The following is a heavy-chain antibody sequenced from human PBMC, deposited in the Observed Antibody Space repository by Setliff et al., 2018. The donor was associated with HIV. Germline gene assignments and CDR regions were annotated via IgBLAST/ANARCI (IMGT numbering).Heavy chain of an antibody. CDR2: IKSVFDGGAA. CDR1: GFTFTSAW. Sequence: GGSLRLSCAASGFTFTSAWMNWVRQVPGKGLEWVGRIKSVFDGGAADYAAPVKGRFTISRDDSKTTLYLQMNSLKTEDTAVYYCTADIPVPLAQIDYWGQGTLVTVPQ. V-gene: IGHV3-15*01. J-gene: IGHJ4*02. D-gene: IGHD1-1*01. CDR3: TADIPVPLAQIDY.